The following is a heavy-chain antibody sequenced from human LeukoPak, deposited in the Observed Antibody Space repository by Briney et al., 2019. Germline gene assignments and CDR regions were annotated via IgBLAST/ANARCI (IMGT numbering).Heavy chain of an antibody. Sequence: SETLSLTCSVSGYSISSGYHWAWFRQTPGKRLEWLGSIYQDGSTYDNLSLKSRVTMSVDTSKNQFSLKMKTVTVADTAVYYCARDGYNPVAFDIWGQGTVVTVSS. V-gene: IGHV4-38-2*02. J-gene: IGHJ3*02. CDR1: GYSISSGYH. D-gene: IGHD5-24*01. CDR3: ARDGYNPVAFDI. CDR2: IYQDGST.